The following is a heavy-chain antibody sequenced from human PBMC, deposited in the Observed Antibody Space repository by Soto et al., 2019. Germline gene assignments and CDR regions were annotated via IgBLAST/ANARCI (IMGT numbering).Heavy chain of an antibody. J-gene: IGHJ6*02. CDR1: GDSVSSNSAA. CDR3: ARDIVVVPSNYLGYYYGMDV. D-gene: IGHD2-2*01. CDR2: TYYRSKWYN. V-gene: IGHV6-1*01. Sequence: SETLSLTCAISGDSVSSNSAAWNWIRQSPSRGLEWLGRTYYRSKWYNDYAVSVKSRITINPDTSKNQFSLRLNSVTPEDTAVYYCARDIVVVPSNYLGYYYGMDVWGQGTTVTVS.